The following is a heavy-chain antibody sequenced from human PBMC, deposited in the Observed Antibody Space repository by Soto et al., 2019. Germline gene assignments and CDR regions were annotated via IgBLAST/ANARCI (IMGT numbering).Heavy chain of an antibody. D-gene: IGHD5-12*01. CDR1: GGSISSYY. CDR2: IYYSGST. J-gene: IGHJ4*02. CDR3: ARYSGYDNWFDY. V-gene: IGHV4-59*01. Sequence: SETLSLTCTVSGGSISSYYWSWIRQPPGKGLEWIGYIYYSGSTNYNPSLKSRVTISVDTSKNQFSLKLSSVTAADTAVYYCARYSGYDNWFDYWGQGTLVTVSS.